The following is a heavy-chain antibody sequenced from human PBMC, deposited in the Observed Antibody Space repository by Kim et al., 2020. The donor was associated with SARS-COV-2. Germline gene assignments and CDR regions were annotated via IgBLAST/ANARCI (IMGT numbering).Heavy chain of an antibody. V-gene: IGHV1-2*02. CDR2: VNPNNGGT. CDR3: AKGDVGHAAS. Sequence: ASVKVSCKASGYIFADYYIHWLRQAPGQGLECMGWVNPNNGGTNYAQKFEGRVTMTSDTSTSTAYMELSRLTSDDMAVYYCAKGDVGHAASWGQGTLVTVSS. J-gene: IGHJ5*02. D-gene: IGHD3-16*01. CDR1: GYIFADYY.